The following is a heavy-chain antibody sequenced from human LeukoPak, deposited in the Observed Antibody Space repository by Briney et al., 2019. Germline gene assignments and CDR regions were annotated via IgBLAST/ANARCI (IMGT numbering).Heavy chain of an antibody. D-gene: IGHD5-24*01. J-gene: IGHJ4*02. CDR1: GGSISSYY. V-gene: IGHV4-59*01. Sequence: PSETLSLTCTVSGGSISSYYWSWIRQPPGKGLEWIGYIYYSGSTNYNPSLKSRVTISVDTSKNQFSLKLSSVTAADTAVYYCARAGPDGYNWEEDYWGQGTLVTVSS. CDR3: ARAGPDGYNWEEDY. CDR2: IYYSGST.